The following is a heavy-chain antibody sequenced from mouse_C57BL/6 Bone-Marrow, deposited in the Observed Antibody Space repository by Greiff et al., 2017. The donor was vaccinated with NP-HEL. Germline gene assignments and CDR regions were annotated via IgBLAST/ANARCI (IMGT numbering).Heavy chain of an antibody. CDR2: INPSSGYT. CDR1: GYTFTSYW. V-gene: IGHV1-7*01. J-gene: IGHJ2*01. CDR3: ARLRGY. Sequence: VQLQQSGAELAKPGASVKLSCKASGYTFTSYWMHWVKQRPGQGLEWIGYINPSSGYTKYNQKFKDKATLTADKSSITAYMQLSSLTDEDSAVYYCARLRGYWGQGTTLTVSS. D-gene: IGHD1-1*01.